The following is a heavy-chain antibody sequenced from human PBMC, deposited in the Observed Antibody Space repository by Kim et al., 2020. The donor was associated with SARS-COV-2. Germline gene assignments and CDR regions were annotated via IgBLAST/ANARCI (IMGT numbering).Heavy chain of an antibody. D-gene: IGHD5-12*01. J-gene: IGHJ3*02. V-gene: IGHV3-11*06. CDR3: AKPQRWLQLHAAFDI. Sequence: DSVKGRFTISRDNAMNSLYLQRNSLRAEDTAVYYCAKPQRWLQLHAAFDIWCQATMVTVSS.